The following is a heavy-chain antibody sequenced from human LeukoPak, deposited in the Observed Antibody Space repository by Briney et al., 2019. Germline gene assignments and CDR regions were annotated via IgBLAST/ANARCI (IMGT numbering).Heavy chain of an antibody. Sequence: PGGSLRLSCAASGFTFRSYDTHWVRQAPGKGLEWVAVISYDGSNKYYADFVKGRFTISRDNSKNTLYLHMNSLRAEDTAVYYCARGPSGNHNTGGQGTLVTVSS. D-gene: IGHD5-12*01. CDR2: ISYDGSNK. CDR3: ARGPSGNHNT. CDR1: GFTFRSYD. J-gene: IGHJ4*02. V-gene: IGHV3-30*03.